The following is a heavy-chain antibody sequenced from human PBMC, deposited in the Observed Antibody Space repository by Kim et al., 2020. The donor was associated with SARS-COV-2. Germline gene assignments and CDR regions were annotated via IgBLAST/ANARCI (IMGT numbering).Heavy chain of an antibody. V-gene: IGHV3-23*01. CDR3: AKGPGWNDYYYYMDV. D-gene: IGHD1-1*01. J-gene: IGHJ6*03. Sequence: DSVKGRFTISRDNSKNTLYLQMNSLRAEDTAVYYCAKGPGWNDYYYYMDVWGKGTTVTVSS.